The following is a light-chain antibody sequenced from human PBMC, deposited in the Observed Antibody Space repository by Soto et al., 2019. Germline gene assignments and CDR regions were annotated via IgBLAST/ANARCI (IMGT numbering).Light chain of an antibody. Sequence: EIVFTQSPGTLSLSPGERATLSCRASQSVSSSYLAWYQQKPGQAPRLLIYGASSRATGNPDMFSSSGSGTDFTLTISRLEPEDFAVYYCQQYGSSPTFGQGTKVDI. V-gene: IGKV3-20*01. CDR3: QQYGSSPT. J-gene: IGKJ1*01. CDR1: QSVSSSY. CDR2: GAS.